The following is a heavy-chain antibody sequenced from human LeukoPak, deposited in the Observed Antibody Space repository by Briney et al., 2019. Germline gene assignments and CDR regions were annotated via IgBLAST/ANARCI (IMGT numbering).Heavy chain of an antibody. V-gene: IGHV1-2*02. CDR1: GYTFTGYY. CDR3: ARDLGVVVPAHMGGYHYYYYMDV. J-gene: IGHJ6*03. D-gene: IGHD2-2*01. CDR2: INPNSGGT. Sequence: ASVKVSCKASGYTFTGYYMHWVRQAPGQGLEWMGWINPNSGGTNYAQKFQGRVTMTRDTSISTAYMELSRLRSDDTAVYYCARDLGVVVPAHMGGYHYYYYMDVWGKGTTVTVSS.